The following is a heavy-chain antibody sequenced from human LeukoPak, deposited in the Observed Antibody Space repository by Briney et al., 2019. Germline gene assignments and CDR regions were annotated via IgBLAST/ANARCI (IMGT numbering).Heavy chain of an antibody. CDR3: ARARTPTGAPDY. V-gene: IGHV3-21*01. CDR1: GFTFSSYS. D-gene: IGHD1-26*01. CDR2: ISSSSTYI. J-gene: IGHJ4*02. Sequence: PGGSLRLSCAASGFTFSSYSMNWVRQALGKGLEWLSSISSSSTYIYYGDSVKGRFTISRDNAKDSLYLQMSSLRAEDTALYYCARARTPTGAPDYWGQGTLVTVSS.